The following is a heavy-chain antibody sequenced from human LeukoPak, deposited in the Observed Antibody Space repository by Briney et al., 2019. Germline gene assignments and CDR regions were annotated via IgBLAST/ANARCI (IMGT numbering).Heavy chain of an antibody. D-gene: IGHD2-8*01. J-gene: IGHJ3*02. Sequence: GGSLRLSCAASGFTFSSYAMNWVRQAPGKGLEWVSYISSNGNAIYYADPVKGRFTISRDNAKNSLYLQMNTLRAEDTALYYCARGGRANGVYDAFDIWGQGTMVTVSS. V-gene: IGHV3-48*04. CDR3: ARGGRANGVYDAFDI. CDR2: ISSNGNAI. CDR1: GFTFSSYA.